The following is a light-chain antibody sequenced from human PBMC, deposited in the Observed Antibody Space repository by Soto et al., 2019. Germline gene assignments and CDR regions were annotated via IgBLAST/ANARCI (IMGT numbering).Light chain of an antibody. J-gene: IGKJ1*01. CDR3: KHYNSYWK. CDR2: DAS. V-gene: IGKV1-5*01. Sequence: DIQMTQSPSTLSASVGDRVTITFRASQSISSWLAWYQQKPGKAPKLLIYDASSLESGVPSRFSGSGSGTEFTLTISSLQPDDFATYYCKHYNSYWKSGQGTTGAIK. CDR1: QSISSW.